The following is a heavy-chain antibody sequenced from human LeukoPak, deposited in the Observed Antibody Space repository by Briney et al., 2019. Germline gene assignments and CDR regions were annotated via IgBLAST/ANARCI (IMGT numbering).Heavy chain of an antibody. CDR1: GYTFTGYY. CDR3: ARDLNAVYGGWFDP. V-gene: IGHV1-2*02. J-gene: IGHJ5*02. Sequence: GASVKVSCKASGYTFTGYYMHWVRQAPGQGLEWMGWINPNSGGTNYAQKFQGRVTMTRDTSISTAYMELSRLRSDDTAVYYCARDLNAVYGGWFDPWGQGTLVTVSS. D-gene: IGHD5/OR15-5a*01. CDR2: INPNSGGT.